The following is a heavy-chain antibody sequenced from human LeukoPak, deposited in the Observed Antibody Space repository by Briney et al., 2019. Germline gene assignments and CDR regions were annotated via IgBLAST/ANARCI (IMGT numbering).Heavy chain of an antibody. V-gene: IGHV3-30-3*01. CDR1: GFTFSSYA. D-gene: IGHD3-22*01. CDR2: ISYDGSNK. Sequence: PGGSLRLSCAASGFTFSSYAMHWVRQAPGKGLEWVAVISYDGSNKYYADSVKGRFTISRDNSKNTLYLQMNSLRAEDTAVYYCARDRDYYDSSGKFDYWGQGTLVTVSP. CDR3: ARDRDYYDSSGKFDY. J-gene: IGHJ4*02.